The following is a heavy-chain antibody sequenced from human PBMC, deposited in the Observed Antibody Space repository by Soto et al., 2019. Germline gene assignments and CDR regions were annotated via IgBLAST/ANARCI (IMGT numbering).Heavy chain of an antibody. D-gene: IGHD6-19*01. CDR3: ARASGEAVAGSKGFAS. V-gene: IGHV3-53*04. CDR2: IYSGGST. J-gene: IGHJ4*02. CDR1: GFTVSSNY. Sequence: EVQLVESGGGLVQPGGSLRLSCAASGFTVSSNYMSWVRQAPGKGLEWVSVIYSGGSTYYADSVKGRFTISRHNSTNTLYLQMNSLRDEDTAVYYCARASGEAVAGSKGFASWGQGTLVTVSS.